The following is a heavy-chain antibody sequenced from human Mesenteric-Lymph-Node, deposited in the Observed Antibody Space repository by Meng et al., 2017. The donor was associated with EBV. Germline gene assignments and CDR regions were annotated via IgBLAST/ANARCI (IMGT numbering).Heavy chain of an antibody. CDR2: IYHSGST. CDR1: GGSISSSYW. J-gene: IGHJ5*02. V-gene: IGHV4-4*02. CDR3: ARAPLYGDNDWFDP. D-gene: IGHD4-17*01. Sequence: QESDPGPVKPSGPLSLTCAVSGGSISSSYWWIWVRQPPGKGLEWIGEIYHSGSTNYNPSLKSRVTISLDKSKNQFSLKLSSVTAADTAVYYCARAPLYGDNDWFDPWGQGTLVTVSS.